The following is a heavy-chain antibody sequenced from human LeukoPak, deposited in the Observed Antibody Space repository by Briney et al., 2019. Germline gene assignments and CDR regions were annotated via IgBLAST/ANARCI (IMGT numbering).Heavy chain of an antibody. D-gene: IGHD5-18*01. Sequence: PGGSLRLSCAASGFTFSSYSMNWVRQAPGKGLEWVSSISSSSSYIYYADSVKGRFTISRDNAKNSLYLQMNSLRAEDTAVYYCARDGLPYYYYYYMDVWGKGTTVTVSS. CDR2: ISSSSSYI. CDR3: ARDGLPYYYYYYMDV. J-gene: IGHJ6*03. V-gene: IGHV3-21*01. CDR1: GFTFSSYS.